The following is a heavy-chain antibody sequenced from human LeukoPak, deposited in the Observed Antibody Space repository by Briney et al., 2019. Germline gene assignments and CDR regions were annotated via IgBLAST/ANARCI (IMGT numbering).Heavy chain of an antibody. CDR3: ARPYRRIMFFDY. V-gene: IGHV4-39*01. Sequence: PSETLSLTCTVSGGSISSSSIYWGWVRQSPGKGLEWMGSIHYSGGTYYNPSLKSRVTISVDTSKNQFSLKLSSVTAADTAVYYCARPYRRIMFFDYWGQGTLVTVSS. CDR1: GGSISSSSIY. D-gene: IGHD3-16*01. CDR2: IHYSGGT. J-gene: IGHJ4*02.